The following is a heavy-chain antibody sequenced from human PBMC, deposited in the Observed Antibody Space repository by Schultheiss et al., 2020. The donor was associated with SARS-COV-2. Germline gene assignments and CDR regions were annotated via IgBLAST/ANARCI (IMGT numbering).Heavy chain of an antibody. CDR2: INPNSGGT. D-gene: IGHD2-2*01. CDR3: ARDYCSSTSCYASPTAGDY. J-gene: IGHJ4*02. Sequence: ASVKVSCKASGYTFTGYYMHWVRQAPGQGLEWMGRINPNSGGTNYAQKFQGRVTMTRDTSISTAYMELSRLRSDDTAVYYCARDYCSSTSCYASPTAGDYWGQGTLVTVSS. V-gene: IGHV1-2*06. CDR1: GYTFTGYY.